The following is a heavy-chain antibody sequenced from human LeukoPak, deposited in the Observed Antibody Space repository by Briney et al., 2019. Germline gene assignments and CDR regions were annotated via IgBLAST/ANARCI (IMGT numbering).Heavy chain of an antibody. CDR3: AKDLKSVFGSSSGDY. Sequence: PGGSLRLSCAASGFTFNTYAMHWVRQAAGMGLEWVAVISSAGSTKYYADSVKGRFTISRDNSRNTLYLQMNSLRAEDTAVYYCAKDLKSVFGSSSGDYWGQGTLVTVSS. D-gene: IGHD6-6*01. CDR2: ISSAGSTK. CDR1: GFTFNTYA. J-gene: IGHJ4*02. V-gene: IGHV3-30-3*01.